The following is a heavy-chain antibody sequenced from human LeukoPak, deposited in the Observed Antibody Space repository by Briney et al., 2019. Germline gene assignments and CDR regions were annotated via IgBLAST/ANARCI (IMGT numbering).Heavy chain of an antibody. D-gene: IGHD1-1*01. CDR1: GGSFSGYY. CDR3: ARSPGYRTPSGWFDP. Sequence: SETLSLTCAVYGGSFSGYYWSWIRQPPGKGLEWIGEINHSGSTNYNPSLKSRVTISVDASKNQFSLKLSSVTAADTVVYYRARSPGYRTPSGWFDPWGQGTLVTVSS. CDR2: INHSGST. J-gene: IGHJ5*02. V-gene: IGHV4-34*01.